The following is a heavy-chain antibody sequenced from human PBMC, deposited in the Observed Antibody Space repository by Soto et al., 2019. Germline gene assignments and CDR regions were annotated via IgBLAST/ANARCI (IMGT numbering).Heavy chain of an antibody. CDR3: ASSSGNTYGVGTNYYFDY. CDR1: GGTFSTYS. CDR2: IIPIVGTA. D-gene: IGHD5-18*01. Sequence: QVQLVQSGAEVKKPGSSVKVSCKTSGGTFSTYSIVWVRQAPGEGREWMGGIIPIVGTANYSQKFQDRVTITADKSTTTAVMERSSLKSEDTAMYYCASSSGNTYGVGTNYYFDYWGQVTLVTVSS. V-gene: IGHV1-69*06. J-gene: IGHJ4*02.